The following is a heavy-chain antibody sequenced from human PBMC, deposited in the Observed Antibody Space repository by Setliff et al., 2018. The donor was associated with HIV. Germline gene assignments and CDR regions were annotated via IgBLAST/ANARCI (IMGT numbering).Heavy chain of an antibody. V-gene: IGHV4-59*08. D-gene: IGHD3-10*01. CDR1: GDLINNHN. J-gene: IGHJ5*02. Sequence: SETLSLTCTVSGDLINNHNWNWIRQSPEKGLEWLGNIHYSGTSNYNPSLKSRVTISVDTSKNQFSLKLSSVTAADTAVYYCARLRVGSGNWFDPWGQGTLVTVSS. CDR2: IHYSGTS. CDR3: ARLRVGSGNWFDP.